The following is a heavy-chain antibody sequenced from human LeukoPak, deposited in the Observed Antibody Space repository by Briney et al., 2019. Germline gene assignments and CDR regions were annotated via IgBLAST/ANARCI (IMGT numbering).Heavy chain of an antibody. CDR2: ISSSGGST. CDR1: GFTFSSYA. Sequence: GGSLRLSCAASGFTFSSYAMSWVRQAPGKGLEWVSAISSSGGSTYYAASVKDRFTISRDNSKNTLYLQMNSLRAEDTAVYYCAKKMVSGGTNWFDPWGQGTLATVSS. J-gene: IGHJ5*02. D-gene: IGHD6-13*01. CDR3: AKKMVSGGTNWFDP. V-gene: IGHV3-23*01.